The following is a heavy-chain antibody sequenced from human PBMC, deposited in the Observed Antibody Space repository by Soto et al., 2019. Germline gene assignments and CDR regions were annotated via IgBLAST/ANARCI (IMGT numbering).Heavy chain of an antibody. CDR3: ANDRDLRPDGRYAMDV. Sequence: QLQLVQSGAEVKKPGASVKVSCKASGYNFASKGISWVRQAPGQGLEWMGWISARNGYTNYAQKLQDRVTLTTEPATSTAYMEMRSLGSDNTAVYYCANDRDLRPDGRYAMDVRGKGTTVTVSS. CDR1: GYNFASKG. CDR2: ISARNGYT. V-gene: IGHV1-18*01. J-gene: IGHJ6*04.